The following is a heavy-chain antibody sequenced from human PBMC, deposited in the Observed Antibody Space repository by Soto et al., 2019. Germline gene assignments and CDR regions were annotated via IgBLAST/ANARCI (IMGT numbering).Heavy chain of an antibody. CDR3: VKGVDTAMGLDYYYYGMEV. CDR2: ISSNGGST. V-gene: IGHV3-64D*08. Sequence: GGSLRLSCSASGFTFSSYAMHWVRQAPGKGLEYVSAISSNGGSTYYADSVKGRFTISRDNSKNTLYLQMSSLRAEDTAVYYCVKGVDTAMGLDYYYYGMEVWGQGTTVTVSS. J-gene: IGHJ6*02. D-gene: IGHD5-18*01. CDR1: GFTFSSYA.